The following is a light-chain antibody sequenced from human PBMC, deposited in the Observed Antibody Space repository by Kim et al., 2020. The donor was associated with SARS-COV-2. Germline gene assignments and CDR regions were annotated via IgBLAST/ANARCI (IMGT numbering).Light chain of an antibody. CDR2: YDS. J-gene: IGLJ2*01. Sequence: APVKTGGDTCGGSNDGSKTVHWYQQKSGQAPILVIHYDSARPSGSPERFSGYHSENTATLTISRVEAGDEADYYCQVWDSSSDHVIFGGGTQLTVL. CDR1: NDGSKT. V-gene: IGLV3-21*01. CDR3: QVWDSSSDHVI.